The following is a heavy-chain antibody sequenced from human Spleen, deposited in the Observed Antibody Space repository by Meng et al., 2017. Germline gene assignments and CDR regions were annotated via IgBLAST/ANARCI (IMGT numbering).Heavy chain of an antibody. V-gene: IGHV3-23*01. Sequence: GESLKISCAASGFTFSGSAMSWVRQAPGKGLEWVSSITGSADRTYYADSVKGRFTISRDNSNNTLSLQMNSLRAEDTAVYYCAKVIVVVVAAPGAVDYWGQGSLVTVSS. J-gene: IGHJ4*02. D-gene: IGHD2-15*01. CDR2: ITGSADRT. CDR3: AKVIVVVVAAPGAVDY. CDR1: GFTFSGSA.